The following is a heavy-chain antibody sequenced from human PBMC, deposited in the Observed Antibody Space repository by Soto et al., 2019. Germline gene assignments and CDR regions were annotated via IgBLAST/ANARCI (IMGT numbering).Heavy chain of an antibody. CDR1: GYTFTSYA. CDR2: INAGNGNT. V-gene: IGHV1-3*01. D-gene: IGHD7-27*01. Sequence: ASVKVSCKASGYTFTSYAMHWVRQAPGQRLEWMGWINAGNGNTKYSQKFQGRVTITRDTSASTAYMELSSLRSEDTAVYYCARGSLGPYYYYYGMDVWGQGTTVTVSS. CDR3: ARGSLGPYYYYYGMDV. J-gene: IGHJ6*02.